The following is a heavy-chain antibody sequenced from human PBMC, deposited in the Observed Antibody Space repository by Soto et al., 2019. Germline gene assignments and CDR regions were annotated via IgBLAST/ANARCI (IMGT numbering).Heavy chain of an antibody. CDR2: INAGFGAT. Sequence: QVQLEQSGAEVKKPGSSVKVSCKASGGTFGRYAISWVRRAPGQSLEWMGQINAGFGATDLAQMFQGRVTITADKSTTTVYMELSSLRSDDTAVYYCATDCSGGSCYGDSGMDVWGQGTTVTVSS. CDR3: ATDCSGGSCYGDSGMDV. V-gene: IGHV1-69*06. D-gene: IGHD2-15*01. J-gene: IGHJ6*02. CDR1: GGTFGRYA.